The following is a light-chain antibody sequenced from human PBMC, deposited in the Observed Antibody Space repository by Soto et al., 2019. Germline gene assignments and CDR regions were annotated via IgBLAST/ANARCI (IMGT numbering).Light chain of an antibody. CDR3: QQYGSSGT. CDR2: GAS. J-gene: IGKJ1*01. Sequence: EIVLTQSAGTLSLSPGERDSLXCRASQSVSNNYLAWYQREPGQAPRLLIYGASNRDTGITERFSGSGYGKDFNITISRLEPEDFAVYDCQQYGSSGTFGQGTKVDIK. CDR1: QSVSNNY. V-gene: IGKV3-20*01.